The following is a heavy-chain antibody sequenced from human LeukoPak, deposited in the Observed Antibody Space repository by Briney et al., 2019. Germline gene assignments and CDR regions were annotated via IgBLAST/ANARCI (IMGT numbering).Heavy chain of an antibody. J-gene: IGHJ4*02. CDR1: GYTFTGYY. V-gene: IGHV1-2*02. CDR2: SNANNGGT. Sequence: ASMKVSCKASGYTFTGYYMHWVRQPPGQGVEWMGGSNANNGGTNYAQRFHGRVTMTRDTSIDTAYMELSRLKYDATAVYYCARGGQHYYDSSGYPYSYYFDNWGPGTLVTVSS. CDR3: ARGGQHYYDSSGYPYSYYFDN. D-gene: IGHD3-22*01.